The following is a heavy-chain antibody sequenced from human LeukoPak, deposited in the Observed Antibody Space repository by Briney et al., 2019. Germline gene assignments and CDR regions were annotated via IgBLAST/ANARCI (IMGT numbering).Heavy chain of an antibody. V-gene: IGHV4-4*09. Sequence: SETLSLTCTLSGDSLSTYYWTWVRQPPGKGLEWIGYIYLGVSTNYNPSLKSRVTLSVDTSKNQFSLRLTSLTAADTATYYCARWALKGYYADVWGTGTTVIVSS. CDR2: IYLGVST. CDR3: ARWALKGYYADV. D-gene: IGHD2-2*01. CDR1: GDSLSTYY. J-gene: IGHJ6*04.